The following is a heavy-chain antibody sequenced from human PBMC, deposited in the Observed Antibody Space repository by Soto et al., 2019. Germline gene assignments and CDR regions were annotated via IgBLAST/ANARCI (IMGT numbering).Heavy chain of an antibody. CDR2: FDPEDGET. CDR3: EKEGGSSWYHHLDH. D-gene: IGHD6-13*01. CDR1: GYTLTELS. Sequence: ASVKVSCKVSGYTLTELSMHWVRQAPGKGLEWMGGFDPEDGETIYAQKFQGRVTMTEDTSTDTAYMELSSLRSEDTDVYYCEKEGGSSWYHHLDHWGQGTLVTVSS. V-gene: IGHV1-24*01. J-gene: IGHJ4*02.